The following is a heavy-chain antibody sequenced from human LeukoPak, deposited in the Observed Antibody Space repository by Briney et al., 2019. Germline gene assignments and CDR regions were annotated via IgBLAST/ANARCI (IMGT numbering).Heavy chain of an antibody. Sequence: PGGSRRLSCAASGFTFSSYSMNWVRQAPGKGLEWVSSISSSSSYIYYADSVKGRFTISRDNAKNSLYLQMNSLRAEDTAVYYCAKGPPGGTVTARFDYWGQGTLVTVSS. D-gene: IGHD4-11*01. V-gene: IGHV3-21*01. J-gene: IGHJ4*02. CDR1: GFTFSSYS. CDR3: AKGPPGGTVTARFDY. CDR2: ISSSSSYI.